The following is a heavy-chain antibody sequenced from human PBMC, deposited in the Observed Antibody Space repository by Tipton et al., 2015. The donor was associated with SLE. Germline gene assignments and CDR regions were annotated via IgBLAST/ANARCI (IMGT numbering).Heavy chain of an antibody. J-gene: IGHJ2*01. V-gene: IGHV3-23*01. CDR2: ISGSGGAT. CDR1: GFSLRYYA. CDR3: AREFLNPVTTVHYYFDL. Sequence: SLRLSCVASGFSLRYYAMSWVRQAPGKGLEWVSAISGSGGATYYADSVRGRFTVSRDHSKNTLFLQMNSLRDEDTAVYYCAREFLNPVTTVHYYFDLWGRGTLVTVSS. D-gene: IGHD4-11*01.